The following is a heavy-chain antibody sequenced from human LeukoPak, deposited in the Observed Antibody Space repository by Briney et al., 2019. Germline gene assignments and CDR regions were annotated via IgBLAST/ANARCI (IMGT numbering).Heavy chain of an antibody. J-gene: IGHJ4*02. V-gene: IGHV3-33*01. D-gene: IGHD6-19*01. CDR3: ARQVGNAGWYFDY. Sequence: GGSLRLSCAASGFTFGAYAMHWVRQAPGKGLEWVAVIWYDGSNNYHADSLKDRYTISRDNSKNTLYLQINSLRAEDTAVYYCARQVGNAGWYFDYWGQGALVTVSS. CDR1: GFTFGAYA. CDR2: IWYDGSNN.